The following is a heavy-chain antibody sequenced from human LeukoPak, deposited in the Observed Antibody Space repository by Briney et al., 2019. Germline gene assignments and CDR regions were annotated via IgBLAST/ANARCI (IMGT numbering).Heavy chain of an antibody. CDR2: INHSGST. CDR1: GGSFSGYY. CDR3: ARASMVRAVR. J-gene: IGHJ4*02. V-gene: IGHV4-34*01. Sequence: SETLSLTCAVYGGSFSGYYWSWIRQPPGKGLEWIGEINHSGSTNYNPSLKSRVTISVDTSKNQFSLKLSPVTAADTAVYYCARASMVRAVRWGQGTLVTVSS. D-gene: IGHD3-10*01.